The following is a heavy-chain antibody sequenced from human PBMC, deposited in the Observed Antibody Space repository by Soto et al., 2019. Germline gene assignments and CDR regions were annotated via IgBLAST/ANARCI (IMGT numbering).Heavy chain of an antibody. CDR3: ARDRVWFGELFDYYYYGMDV. D-gene: IGHD3-10*01. Sequence: QVQLVESGGGLVKPGGSLRLSCAASGFTFSDYYMSGILQAPGKGLERVSYISSSSSYTNYADSVKCRFTISRDNAQNSLYLQMNSLRAEDTAVYYCARDRVWFGELFDYYYYGMDVGGQGTTVTVSS. CDR1: GFTFSDYY. J-gene: IGHJ6*02. CDR2: ISSSSSYT. V-gene: IGHV3-11*06.